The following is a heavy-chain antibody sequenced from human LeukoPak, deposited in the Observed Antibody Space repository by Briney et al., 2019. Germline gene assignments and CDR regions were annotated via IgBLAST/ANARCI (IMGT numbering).Heavy chain of an antibody. J-gene: IGHJ4*02. D-gene: IGHD3-16*02. CDR2: ISAYNGHT. CDR3: ARDRTGRIIDFDF. V-gene: IGHV1-18*01. CDR1: GFTFTTYG. Sequence: ASVKVSCTASGFTFTTYGFSWVRQSPGQGLEWMGWISAYNGHTSYAQKFQGRVTMTTDTSTRTAYMEARSLRFDDTAVYYCARDRTGRIIDFDFWGQGTLVTVSS.